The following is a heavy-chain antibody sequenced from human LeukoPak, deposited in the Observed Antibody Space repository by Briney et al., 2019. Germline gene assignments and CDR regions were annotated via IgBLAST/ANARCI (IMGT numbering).Heavy chain of an antibody. Sequence: PSETLSLTCTVSGGSINTYFRSWIRQPPGKGLEWIGYIYYSGSTNYNPSLKSRVTISVDTSKNQFSLKLSSVTAADTAVYYCARGVTGGWYGDFQHWGQGTLVTVSS. CDR1: GGSINTYF. CDR3: ARGVTGGWYGDFQH. D-gene: IGHD6-19*01. CDR2: IYYSGST. V-gene: IGHV4-59*01. J-gene: IGHJ1*01.